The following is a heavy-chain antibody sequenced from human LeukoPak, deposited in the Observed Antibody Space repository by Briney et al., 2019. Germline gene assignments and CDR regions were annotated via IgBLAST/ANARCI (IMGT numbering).Heavy chain of an antibody. Sequence: GGSLRLSCAASGVTLSSYGVHWVRQAPGKGLEWVAVIWYDGSNKYYADSVKGRFTISRDNSKNTLYLQMNSLRAEDTAVYYCARDYSGSYRGGFDYWGQGTLVTVSS. D-gene: IGHD1-26*01. V-gene: IGHV3-33*08. CDR2: IWYDGSNK. CDR1: GVTLSSYG. CDR3: ARDYSGSYRGGFDY. J-gene: IGHJ4*02.